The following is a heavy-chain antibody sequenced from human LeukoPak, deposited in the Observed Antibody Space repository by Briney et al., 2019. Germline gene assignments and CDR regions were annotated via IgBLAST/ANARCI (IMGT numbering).Heavy chain of an antibody. Sequence: GGSLRLSCAASGFTFSSYAMSWVRQAPGKGLEWVSAISGSGGSTYYADSVKGRFTISRDNSKNTLYLQMNSLRAEDTAVYYCARDRFGSSSWYEADYWGQGTLVTVSS. CDR1: GFTFSSYA. V-gene: IGHV3-23*01. D-gene: IGHD6-13*01. J-gene: IGHJ4*02. CDR2: ISGSGGST. CDR3: ARDRFGSSSWYEADY.